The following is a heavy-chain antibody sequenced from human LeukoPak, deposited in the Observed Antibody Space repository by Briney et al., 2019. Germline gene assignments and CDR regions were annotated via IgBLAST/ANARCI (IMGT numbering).Heavy chain of an antibody. CDR1: GFTFSSYW. CDR2: IKQDGSEK. Sequence: GGSLRLSCAASGFTFSSYWMNWVRQAPGKGLEWVANIKQDGSEKYYVDSVEGRFTISRDNAKNTLYLQMNSLRAEDTAVYYCARGLSGYASSLGYWGQGTLVTVSS. J-gene: IGHJ4*02. D-gene: IGHD2-2*01. V-gene: IGHV3-7*01. CDR3: ARGLSGYASSLGY.